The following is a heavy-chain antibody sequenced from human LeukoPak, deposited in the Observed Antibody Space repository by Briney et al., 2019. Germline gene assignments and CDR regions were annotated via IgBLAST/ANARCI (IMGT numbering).Heavy chain of an antibody. Sequence: PGGSLRLSCAASGFTVRSIYMTWVRQAPGKGLEWVSSFYSGDSSYYADSVKGRFIISRDSSTDTLYLQMNSLRVEDTAVYFCARDRGYGYGFFVYWGQGTLVTVSS. V-gene: IGHV3-53*01. J-gene: IGHJ4*02. D-gene: IGHD5-18*01. CDR3: ARDRGYGYGFFVY. CDR1: GFTVRSIY. CDR2: FYSGDSS.